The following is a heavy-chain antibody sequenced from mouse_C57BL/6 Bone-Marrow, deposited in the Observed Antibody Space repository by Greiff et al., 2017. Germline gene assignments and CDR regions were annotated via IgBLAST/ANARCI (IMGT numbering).Heavy chain of an antibody. V-gene: IGHV7-1*01. J-gene: IGHJ1*03. Sequence: EVKLMESGGGLVQSGRSLRLSCATSGFTFSDFYMEWVRQAPGKGLEWIAASRNKANDYTTEYSASVKGRVIVSRATSQSILYLQMNALRAEDTAIYYCARDAVFYGPNWYFDVWGTGTTVTVSS. D-gene: IGHD1-1*02. CDR2: SRNKANDYTT. CDR3: ARDAVFYGPNWYFDV. CDR1: GFTFSDFY.